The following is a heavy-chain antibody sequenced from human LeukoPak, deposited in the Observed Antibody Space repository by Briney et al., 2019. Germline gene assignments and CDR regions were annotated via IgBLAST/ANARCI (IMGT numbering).Heavy chain of an antibody. CDR2: ISSSGGRT. CDR3: AKVAYYEILKSWFDY. J-gene: IGHJ4*02. V-gene: IGHV3-23*01. Sequence: GGSLRLSCAASGFTFSSYGMSWVRQAPGKGLEWVSAISSSGGRTDNADSVKGRFTISRDNSKNTLYPQMNSLRAEDTAVYYCAKVAYYEILKSWFDYWGQGTLVTVSS. D-gene: IGHD3-9*01. CDR1: GFTFSSYG.